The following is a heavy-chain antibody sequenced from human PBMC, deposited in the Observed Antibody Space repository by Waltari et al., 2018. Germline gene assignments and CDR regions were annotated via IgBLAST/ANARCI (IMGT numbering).Heavy chain of an antibody. CDR1: GYSIRSAYY. D-gene: IGHD1-26*01. Sequence: QVQLQESGPGLVKPSETLSLTCAVSGYSIRSAYYWGWIRQLPGTGPEWIGRMSHSGSTYNKPSLKSQVTIAVDTSKRQFSLKRRSVTAADAGVYYCARDRGGTYLRGWFDPWGQGTPVTVSA. CDR3: ARDRGGTYLRGWFDP. V-gene: IGHV4-38-2*02. J-gene: IGHJ5*02. CDR2: MSHSGST.